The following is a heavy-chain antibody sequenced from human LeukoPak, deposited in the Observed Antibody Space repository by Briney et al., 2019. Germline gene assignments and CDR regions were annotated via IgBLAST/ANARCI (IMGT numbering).Heavy chain of an antibody. J-gene: IGHJ4*02. CDR1: GFTFSSYG. CDR3: AKEDYSSSFDY. Sequence: GGSLRLSCAASGFTFSSYGMHWVRQAPGKGLKWVAVIWYGGSNKYYADSVKGRFTISRDNSKNTLYLQMNSLRAEDTAVYYCAKEDYSSSFDYWGQGTLVTVSS. CDR2: IWYGGSNK. V-gene: IGHV3-30*02. D-gene: IGHD4-11*01.